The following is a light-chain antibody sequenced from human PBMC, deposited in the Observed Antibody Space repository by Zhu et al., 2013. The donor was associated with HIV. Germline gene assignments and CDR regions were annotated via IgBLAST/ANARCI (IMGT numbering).Light chain of an antibody. CDR1: SLAKKY. CDR3: QSTASSGGYVV. V-gene: IGLV3-25*03. Sequence: SYELTQPPSVSVSPGQTARITCSGESLAKKYGQWYQQKAGQAPVLIIKRDKERPSGIPERFSGSTSGTILTLIISAVEAEDEADYYCQSTASSGGYVVFGGGTTLTVL. J-gene: IGLJ2*01. CDR2: RDK.